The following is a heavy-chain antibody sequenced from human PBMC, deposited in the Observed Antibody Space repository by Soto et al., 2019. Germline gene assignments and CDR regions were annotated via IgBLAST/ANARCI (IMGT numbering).Heavy chain of an antibody. D-gene: IGHD2-2*02. Sequence: ASVKVSCKASGYTFTGYYMHWVRQAPGQGLEWMGWINPNSGGTNYAQKFQGRVTMTRDTSISTAYMELSRLRSDDTAVYYCARVVPAAISSLGYYYGMDVWGQGTTVTVSS. CDR3: ARVVPAAISSLGYYYGMDV. CDR1: GYTFTGYY. J-gene: IGHJ6*02. CDR2: INPNSGGT. V-gene: IGHV1-2*02.